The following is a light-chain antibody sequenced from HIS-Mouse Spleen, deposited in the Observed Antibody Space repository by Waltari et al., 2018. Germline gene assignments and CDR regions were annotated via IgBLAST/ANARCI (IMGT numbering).Light chain of an antibody. CDR2: AAS. Sequence: DIQLTHSPSFLSASVGDRVTITCRASQGISSYLAWYQQKPGKAPKLLIYAASNLQSGVPSRFSGSGSGTEFTLTISSLQPEDFATYYCQQLNSYPPTFGQGTKVEIK. CDR3: QQLNSYPPT. V-gene: IGKV1-9*01. J-gene: IGKJ1*01. CDR1: QGISSY.